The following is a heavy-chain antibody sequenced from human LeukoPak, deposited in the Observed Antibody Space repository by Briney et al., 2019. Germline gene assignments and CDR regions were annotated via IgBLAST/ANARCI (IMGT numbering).Heavy chain of an antibody. D-gene: IGHD1-14*01. Sequence: PGGSLRLSCAVSGFSFNNHWMSWVRQAAGKRLEWVANIKQDGSESYYVGSVKGRFTISRDSAKNSLYLQMNSLRAEDTAVYYCARDQYPENYYYYMDVWGKGTTVTVSS. CDR3: ARDQYPENYYYYMDV. CDR1: GFSFNNHW. J-gene: IGHJ6*03. V-gene: IGHV3-7*01. CDR2: IKQDGSES.